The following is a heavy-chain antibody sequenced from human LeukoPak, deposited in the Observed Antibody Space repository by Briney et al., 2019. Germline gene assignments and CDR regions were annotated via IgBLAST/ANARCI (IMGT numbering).Heavy chain of an antibody. CDR2: ISYDGSNQ. Sequence: GRSLRLSCEASGFTFIGYGMHWVRQAPGKGLEWVAGISYDGSNQYYTDSVKGRFTISRVNSKNTLYLQMNSLRPEDTAVYYCAKPRGGDSWAFDFWGQGTMVTVSS. CDR3: AKPRGGDSWAFDF. J-gene: IGHJ3*01. V-gene: IGHV3-30*18. D-gene: IGHD2-21*02. CDR1: GFTFIGYG.